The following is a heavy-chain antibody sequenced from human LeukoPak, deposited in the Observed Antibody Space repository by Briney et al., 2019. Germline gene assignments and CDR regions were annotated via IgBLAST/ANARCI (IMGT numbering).Heavy chain of an antibody. D-gene: IGHD3-16*02. Sequence: PGGSLRLSCAVSGITLSNYGMSWVRQAPGKGLEWVAGISDSGGRTNYADSVKGRFTISRDNPKNTLYLQMNSLRAEDTAVYYCARDRDYVWGSYRPYDAFDIWGQGTMVTVSS. CDR2: ISDSGGRT. CDR3: ARDRDYVWGSYRPYDAFDI. CDR1: GITLSNYG. J-gene: IGHJ3*02. V-gene: IGHV3-23*01.